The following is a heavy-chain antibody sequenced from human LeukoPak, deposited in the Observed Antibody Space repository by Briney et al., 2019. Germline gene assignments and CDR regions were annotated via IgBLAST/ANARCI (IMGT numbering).Heavy chain of an antibody. CDR2: MNPNSGNT. CDR3: ARAGLVLDWLLRSGYYYYYMDV. D-gene: IGHD3-9*01. V-gene: IGHV1-8*01. CDR1: GYTFTSYD. Sequence: ASVKVSCKASGYTFTSYDINWVRQATGQGLEWMGWMNPNSGNTGYAQKFQGRVTMTRNTSISTAYMELSSLRSEDTAVYYCARAGLVLDWLLRSGYYYYYMDVRGKGTTVTASS. J-gene: IGHJ6*03.